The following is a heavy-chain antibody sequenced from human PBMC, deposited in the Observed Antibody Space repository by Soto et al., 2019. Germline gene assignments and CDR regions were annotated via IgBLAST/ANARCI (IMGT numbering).Heavy chain of an antibody. CDR2: IRQDGSEK. V-gene: IGHV3-7*04. CDR3: AREIVVARGASYFDY. Sequence: EVQLVESGGNLVQPGGSLRLSCVGSGLTFSSNWMTWVRQAPGKGLEWVGNIRQDGSEKNYVDSVKGRFTISRDNAKNSLYLQMNSLRAEDTAVYYCAREIVVARGASYFDYWGPGTLVTVSS. J-gene: IGHJ4*02. D-gene: IGHD2-2*01. CDR1: GLTFSSNW.